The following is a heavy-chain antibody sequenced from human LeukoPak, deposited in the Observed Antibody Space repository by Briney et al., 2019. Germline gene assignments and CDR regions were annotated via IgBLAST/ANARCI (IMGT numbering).Heavy chain of an antibody. CDR2: ISSSSSYI. D-gene: IGHD2-2*01. Sequence: GGSLRLSCAASGFTFSSYSMNWVRQAPGKGLEWVSSISSSSSYIYYGDSVKGRFTISRDNAKNSLYLQMNSLRAEDTAVYYCARIYCSSTSCYFGGAFDIWGQGTMVTVSS. CDR1: GFTFSSYS. J-gene: IGHJ3*02. CDR3: ARIYCSSTSCYFGGAFDI. V-gene: IGHV3-21*01.